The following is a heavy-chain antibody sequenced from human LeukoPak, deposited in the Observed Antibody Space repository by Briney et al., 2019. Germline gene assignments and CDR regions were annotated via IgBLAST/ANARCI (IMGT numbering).Heavy chain of an antibody. J-gene: IGHJ6*02. D-gene: IGHD6-13*01. CDR3: ARDPLSSTWSPYYFTLDA. CDR1: GYTFTSYA. V-gene: IGHV1-18*01. CDR2: ISAYDGST. Sequence: ASVKVSCKASGYTFTSYAINWVRQAPGQGLEWMGWISAYDGSTISAQDLQGRVTMPTDTSTTTAYMELTRLRSDDTAVYYCARDPLSSTWSPYYFTLDAWGQGTTVIVSS.